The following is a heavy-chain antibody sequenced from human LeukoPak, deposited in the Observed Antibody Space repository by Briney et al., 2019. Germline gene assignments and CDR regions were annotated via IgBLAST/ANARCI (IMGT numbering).Heavy chain of an antibody. D-gene: IGHD3-22*01. CDR2: ISYDGSNK. J-gene: IGHJ4*02. CDR1: GFTFSSYG. Sequence: GGSLRLSCAASGFTFSSYGMHWVRQAPGKGLEWVAVISYDGSNKYYADSVKGRFTISRDNSKNTLYLQTNSLRAEDTAVYYCAKDPTSYITMIVVDWGQGTLVTVSS. V-gene: IGHV3-30*18. CDR3: AKDPTSYITMIVVD.